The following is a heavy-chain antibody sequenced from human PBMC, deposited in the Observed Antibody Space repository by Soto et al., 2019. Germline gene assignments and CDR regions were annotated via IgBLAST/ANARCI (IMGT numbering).Heavy chain of an antibody. D-gene: IGHD2-15*01. CDR3: ACSRRPARLGPKGAIDY. V-gene: IGHV3-74*01. Sequence: GGSLRLSCATSGFTFSNYWRHWVRQVPGRGLVWVSRIDTDGSTTSYADFAKGRFTISRDNAKSTLSLQMNSLRAEDTAIYYCACSRRPARLGPKGAIDYWGQGTLVTVYS. CDR2: IDTDGSTT. CDR1: GFTFSNYW. J-gene: IGHJ4*02.